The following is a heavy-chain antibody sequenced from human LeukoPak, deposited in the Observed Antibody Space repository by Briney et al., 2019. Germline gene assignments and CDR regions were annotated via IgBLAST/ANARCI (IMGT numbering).Heavy chain of an antibody. CDR1: AFTFSSYA. D-gene: IGHD2-21*01. J-gene: IGHJ4*02. CDR3: AKAPVTSCRGAYCYPFDS. CDR2: ISYDGSNK. Sequence: GGSLRLSCAASAFTFSSYAMHWVRQAPGKGLEWVAIISYDGSNKYYADSVKGRFTISRDNSKNTLYLQMNSLRAEDAAVYFCAKAPVTSCRGAYCYPFDSWGQGTLVTVSS. V-gene: IGHV3-30*04.